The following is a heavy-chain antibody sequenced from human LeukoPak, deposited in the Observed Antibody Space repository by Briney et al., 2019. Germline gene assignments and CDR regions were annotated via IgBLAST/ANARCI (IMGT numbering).Heavy chain of an antibody. CDR2: INADGSGM. D-gene: IGHD3-10*01. CDR1: RFTFSSYW. V-gene: IGHV3-74*01. J-gene: IGHJ6*03. Sequence: PGGSLRLSCAASRFTFSSYWMHRVRQAPGKGLVWVSRINADGSGMTYADSVKGRFTLSRDNAKNTLYLQMNSLRSEDTAVYYCGRAPSGYYYMDVWGKGTTVTVSS. CDR3: GRAPSGYYYMDV.